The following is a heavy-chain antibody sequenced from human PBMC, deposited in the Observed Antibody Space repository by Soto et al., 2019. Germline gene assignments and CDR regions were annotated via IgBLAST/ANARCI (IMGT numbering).Heavy chain of an antibody. CDR1: GDSISSYY. J-gene: IGHJ4*02. Sequence: QVQLQESGPGLVKPSETLSLTCAVSGDSISSYYCMWIRQPPGKGLESIGYLYYGRSANYNPSLKSRVTLSVDTSTNQCSLTLSSMPAADTAGYYCALRSMAVVPAYWGQGTLVTVSS. D-gene: IGHD3-22*01. V-gene: IGHV4-59*01. CDR3: ALRSMAVVPAY. CDR2: LYYGRSA.